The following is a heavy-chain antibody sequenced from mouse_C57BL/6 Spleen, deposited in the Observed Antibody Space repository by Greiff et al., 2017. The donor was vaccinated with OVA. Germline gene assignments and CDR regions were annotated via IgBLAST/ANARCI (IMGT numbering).Heavy chain of an antibody. CDR1: GFTFSNYW. CDR2: IRLKSDNYAT. V-gene: IGHV6-3*01. Sequence: EVQGVESGGGLVQPGGSMKLSCVASGFTFSNYWMNWVRQSPEKGLEWVAQIRLKSDNYATHYAESAKGRFTISRDDSKSSVYLQMNNLRAEDTGIYYCTGRYFDYWGQGTTLTVSS. CDR3: TGRYFDY. J-gene: IGHJ2*01.